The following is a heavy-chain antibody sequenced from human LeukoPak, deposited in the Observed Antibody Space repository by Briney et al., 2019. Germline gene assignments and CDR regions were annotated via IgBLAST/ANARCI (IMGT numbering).Heavy chain of an antibody. CDR2: IYSGGST. D-gene: IGHD2-8*01. J-gene: IGHJ6*03. CDR1: GFTVSSNY. V-gene: IGHV3-53*01. Sequence: GGSLRLSCAASGFTVSSNYMSWVRQAPGKGLEWVSVIYSGGSTYYADSVKGRFTISRDNPKNTLYLQMNSLRAEDTAVYYCARAQWPGYYYYYMDVWGKGTTVTVSS. CDR3: ARAQWPGYYYYYMDV.